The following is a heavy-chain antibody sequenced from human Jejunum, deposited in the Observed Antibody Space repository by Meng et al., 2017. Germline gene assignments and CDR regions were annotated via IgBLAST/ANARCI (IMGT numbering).Heavy chain of an antibody. Sequence: GESLKISCAASGFTFSSYTMSWVRQAPGKGLEWVSSIRGGGGSTDYAESVRGRFTISRDNSKNTLYLQMNSLRAEDTAIYYCAKVAYGDYVPLHADYWGQGTLVTVSS. CDR3: AKVAYGDYVPLHADY. V-gene: IGHV3-23*01. CDR2: IRGGGGST. J-gene: IGHJ4*02. CDR1: GFTFSSYT. D-gene: IGHD4-17*01.